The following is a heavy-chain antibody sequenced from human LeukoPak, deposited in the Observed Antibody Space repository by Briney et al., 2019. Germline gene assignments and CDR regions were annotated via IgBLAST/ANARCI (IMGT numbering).Heavy chain of an antibody. V-gene: IGHV3-11*06. CDR3: ARDLGYSSSWLDY. J-gene: IGHJ4*02. CDR1: GFTFSGYY. CDR2: ISSSSSYT. D-gene: IGHD6-13*01. Sequence: GGSLRLSCAASGFTFSGYYMSWIRQAPGKGLEWVSYISSSSSYTNYADSVKGRFTISRDNDKNSLYLQMNSLRAEDTAVYYCARDLGYSSSWLDYWGQGTLVTVSS.